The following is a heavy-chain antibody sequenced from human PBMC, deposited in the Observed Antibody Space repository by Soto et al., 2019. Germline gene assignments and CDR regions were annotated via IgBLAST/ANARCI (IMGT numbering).Heavy chain of an antibody. CDR2: IGASGAGT. J-gene: IGHJ4*02. CDR3: ALLKTGSYFDY. V-gene: IGHV3-23*01. D-gene: IGHD1-26*01. CDR1: GYTFSTYA. Sequence: EVQLLESGGTLVQPGGSLRLSCEASGYTFSTYAMSWVRQAPGKGLEWVSGIGASGAGTYYADFGKGRFIISRDNSKNTLHLQMNSLRAEDTAVYCCALLKTGSYFDYWGQGTLVTVSS.